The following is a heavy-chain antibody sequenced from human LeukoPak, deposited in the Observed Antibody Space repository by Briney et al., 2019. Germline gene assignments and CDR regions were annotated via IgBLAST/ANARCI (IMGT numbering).Heavy chain of an antibody. D-gene: IGHD3-9*01. V-gene: IGHV1-3*01. J-gene: IGHJ6*02. Sequence: ASVRVSCKASGYTFTSYAMHWVRQAPGQMLEWMGWINAGNGNTKYSQKFQGRVTITRDTSASTAYMELSSLRSEDTAVYYCARDFDLDYYGMDVWGQGTTVTVSS. CDR2: INAGNGNT. CDR1: GYTFTSYA. CDR3: ARDFDLDYYGMDV.